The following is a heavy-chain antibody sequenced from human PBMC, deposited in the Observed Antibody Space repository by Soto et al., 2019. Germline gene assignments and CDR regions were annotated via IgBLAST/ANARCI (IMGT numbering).Heavy chain of an antibody. J-gene: IGHJ6*02. Sequence: ASLKVSCKASGYTFTIYAMNWVRQAPGQGLEWMGWINTNTGNPTYAQGFTGRFVFSLDTSVSTAYLQICSLKAEDTAVYYCARTLPNFHYDFWSGYLGYYYYGMDVWGQGTTVTVSS. CDR3: ARTLPNFHYDFWSGYLGYYYYGMDV. D-gene: IGHD3-3*01. CDR2: INTNTGNP. V-gene: IGHV7-4-1*01. CDR1: GYTFTIYA.